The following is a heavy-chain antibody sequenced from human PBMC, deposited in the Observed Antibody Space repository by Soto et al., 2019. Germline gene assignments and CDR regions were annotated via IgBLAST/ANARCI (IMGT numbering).Heavy chain of an antibody. CDR2: IIPIFGTA. J-gene: IGHJ4*02. D-gene: IGHD1-7*01. V-gene: IGHV1-69*01. CDR3: ARSWDWNYVLDY. CDR1: GGTFSSYA. Sequence: QVQLVQSGAEVKKPGSSVKVSCKASGGTFSSYAISWVRQAPGQGLEWMGGIIPIFGTANYAQKFQGRVTSTADESTSTAYMELISLRSEDTAVYYCARSWDWNYVLDYWGQGTLVTVSS.